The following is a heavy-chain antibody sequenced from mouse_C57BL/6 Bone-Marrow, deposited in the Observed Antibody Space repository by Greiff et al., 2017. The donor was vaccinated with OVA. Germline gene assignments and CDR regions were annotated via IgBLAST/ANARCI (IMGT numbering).Heavy chain of an antibody. J-gene: IGHJ4*01. CDR3: ARSSYDGYYRRAMDY. CDR1: GYTFTDHT. D-gene: IGHD2-3*01. CDR2: IYPRDGST. Sequence: QVQLQQSDAELVKPGASVKISCKVSGYTFTDHTIHWMKQRPEQGLEWIGYIYPRDGSTKYNEKFKGKATLTADKSSSTAYMQLNSLTSEDSAVYICARSSYDGYYRRAMDYWGQGTSVTVSS. V-gene: IGHV1-78*01.